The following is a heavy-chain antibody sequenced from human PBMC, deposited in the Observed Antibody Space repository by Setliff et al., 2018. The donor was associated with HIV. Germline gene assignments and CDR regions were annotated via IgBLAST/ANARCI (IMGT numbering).Heavy chain of an antibody. V-gene: IGHV3-30*02. D-gene: IGHD3-22*01. Sequence: PGGSLRLSCAASGFTFSTYGMHWVRQAPGKGLEWVAFIRYDGSNKYYADSVKGRFTISRDNSKNTLHLQMNSLRAEDTALYYCARPNYYDSSGSFDYWGQGTLVTVSS. CDR1: GFTFSTYG. CDR2: IRYDGSNK. J-gene: IGHJ4*02. CDR3: ARPNYYDSSGSFDY.